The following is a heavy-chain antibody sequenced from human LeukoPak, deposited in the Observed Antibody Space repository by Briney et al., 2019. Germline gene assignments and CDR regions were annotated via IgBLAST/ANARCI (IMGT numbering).Heavy chain of an antibody. CDR2: TRNKADSYTA. D-gene: IGHD1-14*01. J-gene: IGHJ4*02. Sequence: PGGSLRLSCAASGFTFSYSFMSWVRQAPGKWLEWVGRTRNKADSYTAEYDASVKGRFTISRDESKNSLYLQISSLETEDAAVYYCATSRWYHLAYWGQGSLVTVSS. CDR3: ATSRWYHLAY. CDR1: GFTFSYSF. V-gene: IGHV3-72*01.